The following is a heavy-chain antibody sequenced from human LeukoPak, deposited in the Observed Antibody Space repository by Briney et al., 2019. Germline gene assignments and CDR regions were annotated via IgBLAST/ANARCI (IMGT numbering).Heavy chain of an antibody. CDR3: ARDSYYDSSGYYSGYYYYGMEV. Sequence: PSETLSLTCTVSGGSISSSSYSWTWIRQPPGKGLEWIGSIHYDGNTYYKPSLKSRVTISVDTSKNQFSLKLSSVTAADTAVYYCARDSYYDSSGYYSGYYYYGMEVWGQGTTVTVSS. CDR1: GGSISSSSYS. V-gene: IGHV4-39*07. J-gene: IGHJ6*02. D-gene: IGHD3-22*01. CDR2: IHYDGNT.